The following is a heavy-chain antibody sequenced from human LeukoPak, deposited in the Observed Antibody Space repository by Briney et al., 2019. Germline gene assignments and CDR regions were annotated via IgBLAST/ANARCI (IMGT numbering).Heavy chain of an antibody. J-gene: IGHJ4*02. CDR3: AARELKVGNTGYYFDY. Sequence: SEKLSLTCSVSRGSISDYYWSWIRQPPGDGLEWIWYIYYSGSTNYNPSPESLVIITLDTSKNPFSLKWNSVSAADTAYYCAARELKVGNTGYYFDYWGQGTLVTVSS. CDR1: RGSISDYY. V-gene: IGHV4-59*01. CDR2: IYYSGST. D-gene: IGHD1-7*01.